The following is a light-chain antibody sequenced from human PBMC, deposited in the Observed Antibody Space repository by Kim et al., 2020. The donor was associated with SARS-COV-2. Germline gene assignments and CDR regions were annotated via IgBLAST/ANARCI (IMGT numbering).Light chain of an antibody. CDR1: QDINNY. Sequence: SESVGDRVTITCRASQDINNYLAWYQQKPGKVPKVLIYSASALRSGVPSRFSGSGSGTDFTLTISSLQPEDVATYYCQNYDGAPWTFGQGTKLEIK. J-gene: IGKJ1*01. V-gene: IGKV1-27*01. CDR2: SAS. CDR3: QNYDGAPWT.